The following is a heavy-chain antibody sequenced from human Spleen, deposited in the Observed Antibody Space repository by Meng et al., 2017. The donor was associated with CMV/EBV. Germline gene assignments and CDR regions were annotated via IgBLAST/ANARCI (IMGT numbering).Heavy chain of an antibody. CDR1: GFTVSSNY. CDR2: IYSGGST. Sequence: GESLKISCAASGFTVSSNYMSWVRQAPGKGLEWVSVIYSGGSTYYADSVKGRFTISRDNSKNTLYLQMNSLRAEDTAVYYCARDLDMGYFDLWGQGMLVTVSS. CDR3: ARDLDMGYFDL. J-gene: IGHJ4*02. V-gene: IGHV3-53*01.